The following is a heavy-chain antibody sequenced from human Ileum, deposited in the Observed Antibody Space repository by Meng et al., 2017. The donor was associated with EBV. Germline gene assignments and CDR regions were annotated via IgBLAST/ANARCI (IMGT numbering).Heavy chain of an antibody. CDR2: MYPTGPT. Sequence: QWPRQESGPGLVRPSGTLCLSCAISGGAISSDYWWSWVRQSPKKGLEWIGEMYPTGPTYYNPSLKGRVSISIDKSKNQLSLKLNSVTAADTAVYYCVRGGTYYLSYWGQGSLVTVSS. CDR3: VRGGTYYLSY. D-gene: IGHD1-26*01. CDR1: GGAISSDYW. V-gene: IGHV4-4*02. J-gene: IGHJ4*02.